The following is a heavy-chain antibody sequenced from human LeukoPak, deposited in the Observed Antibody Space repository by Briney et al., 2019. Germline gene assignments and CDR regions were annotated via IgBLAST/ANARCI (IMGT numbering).Heavy chain of an antibody. CDR2: LSPDGGTT. V-gene: IGHV3-74*01. D-gene: IGHD6-19*01. J-gene: IGHJ4*02. CDR3: ATAGQWRFDS. CDR1: GFTFSSYW. Sequence: QPGGSLRLSCAASGFTFSSYWMHWVRPAPGKGLVWVSRLSPDGGTTDYSDSVRGRFTISRDNAKDTLYLQMNSLRADDTAVYYCATAGQWRFDSWGLGTLVTVSS.